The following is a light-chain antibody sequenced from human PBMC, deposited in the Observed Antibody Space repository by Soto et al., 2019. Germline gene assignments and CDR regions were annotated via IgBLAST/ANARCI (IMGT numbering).Light chain of an antibody. CDR3: QHYNNWPPWT. J-gene: IGKJ1*01. CDR2: RAS. Sequence: EIVMTQSPATLSVSPGERATLSCRASQSVSSNLAWHQQKPGQAPRLLIYRASTRATGIPARFSGSGSGTEFTLTISSLQSEDFAVYYCQHYNNWPPWTFGQGTKVEIK. CDR1: QSVSSN. V-gene: IGKV3-15*01.